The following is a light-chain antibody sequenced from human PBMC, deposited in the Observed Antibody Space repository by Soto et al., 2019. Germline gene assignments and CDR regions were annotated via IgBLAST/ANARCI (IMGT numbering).Light chain of an antibody. V-gene: IGLV2-14*01. CDR3: SSYTSSSPRV. J-gene: IGLJ3*02. Sequence: QSALTQPASVSGSPGQSITISCTGTSSDGGGYNYVSWYQQHPGKAPKLMIYEVSNRPSGVSNRFSGSKSGNTASLTISWLQAEDEADYYCSSYTSSSPRVFGGGTKLTVL. CDR1: SSDGGGYNY. CDR2: EVS.